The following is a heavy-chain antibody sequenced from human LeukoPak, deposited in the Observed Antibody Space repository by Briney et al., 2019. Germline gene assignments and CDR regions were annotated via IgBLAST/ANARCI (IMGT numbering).Heavy chain of an antibody. CDR3: AREELNSGWYFDY. D-gene: IGHD6-19*01. CDR1: GFTFSSYW. Sequence: GGSLRLSCAASGFTFSSYWMHWVRRAPGKGLVWVSRINSDGSSTSYADSVKGRFTISRDNAKNTLYLQMNSLRAEDTAVYYCAREELNSGWYFDYWGQGTLVTVSS. CDR2: INSDGSST. V-gene: IGHV3-74*01. J-gene: IGHJ4*02.